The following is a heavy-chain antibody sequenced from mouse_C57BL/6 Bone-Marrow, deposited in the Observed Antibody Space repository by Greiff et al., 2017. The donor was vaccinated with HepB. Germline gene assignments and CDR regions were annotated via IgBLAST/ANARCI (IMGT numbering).Heavy chain of an antibody. Sequence: EVKLVESGGGLVQPGGSLSLSCAASGFTFTDYYMSWVRQPPGKALEWLGFIRNKANGYTTEYSASVKGRFTISRDNSQSILYLQMNALRAEDSATYCCARYYYGSWYFDVWGTGTTVTVSS. V-gene: IGHV7-3*01. CDR2: IRNKANGYTT. CDR1: GFTFTDYY. CDR3: ARYYYGSWYFDV. D-gene: IGHD1-1*01. J-gene: IGHJ1*03.